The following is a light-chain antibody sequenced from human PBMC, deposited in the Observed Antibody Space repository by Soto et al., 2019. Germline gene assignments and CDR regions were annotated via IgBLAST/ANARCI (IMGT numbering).Light chain of an antibody. V-gene: IGKV4-1*01. CDR1: RSVFYNSDNKNY. J-gene: IGKJ1*01. Sequence: DIVMTQSPDSLAVSLGERATINCKSSRSVFYNSDNKNYLAWFQQKPGQPPKLIIYWASTRESGVPDRFSGSGSGTDFTLTINSLQAEDVAVYYCQQYYSSPQTFGQGTKVEIK. CDR2: WAS. CDR3: QQYYSSPQT.